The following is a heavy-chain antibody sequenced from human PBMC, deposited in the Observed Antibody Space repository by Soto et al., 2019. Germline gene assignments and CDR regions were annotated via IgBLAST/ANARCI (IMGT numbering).Heavy chain of an antibody. V-gene: IGHV3-30*03. D-gene: IGHD3-16*01. Sequence: XGGLKLSWPASRFTFSSYCMYWVRQAPGKGLDWVAIISCDGITKYFADSVKGRFTISRDNSQNTLFLQMNSLRAEATAVYYCARTSFGGLTWRMPPHMTLYAYGMDVWGPGTTVTVSS. CDR3: ARTSFGGLTWRMPPHMTLYAYGMDV. J-gene: IGHJ6*02. CDR1: RFTFSSYC. CDR2: ISCDGITK.